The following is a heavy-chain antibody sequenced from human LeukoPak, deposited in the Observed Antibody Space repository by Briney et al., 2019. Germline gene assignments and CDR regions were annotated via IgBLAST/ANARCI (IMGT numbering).Heavy chain of an antibody. CDR1: GGSFSGYY. CDR3: ARLVRYYGSGSYRTPPYYFDY. CDR2: INHSGST. J-gene: IGHJ4*02. Sequence: PSETLSLTCAVYGGSFSGYYWSWIRQPPGKGLEWIGEINHSGSTNYNPSLKSRVTISVDTSKNQFSLKLSSVTAADTAVYYCARLVRYYGSGSYRTPPYYFDYWGQGTLVTVSS. D-gene: IGHD3-10*01. V-gene: IGHV4-34*01.